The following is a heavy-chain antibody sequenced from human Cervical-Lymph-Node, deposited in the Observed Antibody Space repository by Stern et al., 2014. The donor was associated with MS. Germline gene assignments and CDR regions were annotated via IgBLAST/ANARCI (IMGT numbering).Heavy chain of an antibody. Sequence: VQLVQSGGGLVQPGRSLRLSCAGSRFNFDDYAMHWVRQAPGRGLEWVSSISWNSGSMEYADSVKGRFTISRDNAKTSLYLQMDSLRVEDTAIYYCAKDISSGRWEAQYYYGMDVWGQGTTVTVSS. V-gene: IGHV3-9*01. J-gene: IGHJ6*02. CDR2: ISWNSGSM. CDR1: RFNFDDYA. D-gene: IGHD6-19*01. CDR3: AKDISSGRWEAQYYYGMDV.